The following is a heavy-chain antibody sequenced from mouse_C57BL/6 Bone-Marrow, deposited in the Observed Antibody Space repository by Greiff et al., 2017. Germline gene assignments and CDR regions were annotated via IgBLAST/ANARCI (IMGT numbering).Heavy chain of an antibody. CDR1: GFTFSDYY. Sequence: DVMLVESEGGLVQPGSSMKLSCTASGFTFSDYYMAWVRQVPEKGLEWVANINYDGSSTYYLDSLKSRFIISRDNAKNILYLQMSSLKSEDTATYYCARDRYYYGSSLWAMDYWGQGTSVTVSS. CDR3: ARDRYYYGSSLWAMDY. V-gene: IGHV5-16*01. J-gene: IGHJ4*01. CDR2: INYDGSST. D-gene: IGHD1-1*01.